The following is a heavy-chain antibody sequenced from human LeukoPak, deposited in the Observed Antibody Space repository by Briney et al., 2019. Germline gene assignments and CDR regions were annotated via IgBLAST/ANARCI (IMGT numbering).Heavy chain of an antibody. CDR3: ARKLMSSRRFEY. Sequence: PGGSLRLSCEGSGFVFNVFGIHWIRQAPGKGLEWVAFIKADGVFTNYAEAVKGRFTISRDNSDNTVFLQMESVRPDDTAVYYCARKLMSSRRFEYWGQGSLVTVSS. CDR1: GFVFNVFG. D-gene: IGHD2-8*01. V-gene: IGHV3-30*02. J-gene: IGHJ4*02. CDR2: IKADGVFT.